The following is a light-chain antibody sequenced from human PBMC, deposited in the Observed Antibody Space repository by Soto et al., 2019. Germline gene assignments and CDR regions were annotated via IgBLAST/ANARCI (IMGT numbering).Light chain of an antibody. CDR3: HKYNSAPHT. CDR2: AAS. Sequence: DIQMTQSPSSLSASVVDRVTMTCRTSQDISNYLAWYQQKPGKVPKLLIYAASTSQSGVPSRFSGGGSGTDFSLTISSLQPEDVATYYCHKYNSAPHTFGGGTKVEIQ. J-gene: IGKJ4*01. V-gene: IGKV1-27*01. CDR1: QDISNY.